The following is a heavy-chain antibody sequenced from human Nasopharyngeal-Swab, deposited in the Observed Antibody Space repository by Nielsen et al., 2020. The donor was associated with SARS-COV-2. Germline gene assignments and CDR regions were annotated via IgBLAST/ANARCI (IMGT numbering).Heavy chain of an antibody. D-gene: IGHD3-22*01. CDR2: IYYSGST. J-gene: IGHJ4*02. CDR1: GGSISSSSYY. V-gene: IGHV4-39*07. Sequence: SETLSLTCIVSGGSISSSSYYWGWIRQPPGKGLKWIGSIYYSGSTNYNPSLKSRVTISVDTSKNQFSLKLSSVTAADTAVYYCARGSPSGYYPDYWGQGTLVTVSS. CDR3: ARGSPSGYYPDY.